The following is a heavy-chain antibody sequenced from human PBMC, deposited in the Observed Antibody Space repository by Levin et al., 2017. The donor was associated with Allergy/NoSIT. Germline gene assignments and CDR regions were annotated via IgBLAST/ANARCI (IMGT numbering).Heavy chain of an antibody. Sequence: GGSLRLSCAASGFTFSRYAMSWVRQAPGKGLEWVSTITSSGGSTYYADSVKGRFTISRDNPKNTLYLQMNSLRAEDTAVYYCAKVHCSADCYWLDYWGQGTLVTVSS. D-gene: IGHD2-21*02. CDR2: ITSSGGST. J-gene: IGHJ4*02. CDR3: AKVHCSADCYWLDY. V-gene: IGHV3-23*01. CDR1: GFTFSRYA.